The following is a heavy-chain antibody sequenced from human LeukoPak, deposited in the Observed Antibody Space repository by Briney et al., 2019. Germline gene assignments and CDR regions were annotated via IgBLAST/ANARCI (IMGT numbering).Heavy chain of an antibody. CDR2: IFHSGTT. D-gene: IGHD6-19*01. J-gene: IGHJ4*02. V-gene: IGHV4-59*02. CDR3: ARWVGSGWYYFDY. CDR1: GGSVSSDY. Sequence: SETLSLTCTVSGGSVSSDYWSWIRQPPGKGLEWIGYIFHSGTTYYNPSLKSRVTISVDTPKKQFSPKLSSVTAADTAVYYCARWVGSGWYYFDYWGQGSLVTVSS.